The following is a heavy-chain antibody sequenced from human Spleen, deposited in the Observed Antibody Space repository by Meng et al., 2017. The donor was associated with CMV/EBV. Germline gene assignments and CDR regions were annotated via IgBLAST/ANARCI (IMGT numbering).Heavy chain of an antibody. CDR2: INQDGSEK. J-gene: IGHJ4*02. V-gene: IGHV3-7*01. CDR3: ARRILYFDY. CDR1: GFTFTSYW. D-gene: IGHD2-15*01. Sequence: GESLKISCAASGFTFTSYWMTWVRQAPGKGLEWVANINQDGSEKDYVDSVKGRFIISRDNGKNSLSLQMNSLRAEDTAVYYCARRILYFDYGGQGSLVTVSS.